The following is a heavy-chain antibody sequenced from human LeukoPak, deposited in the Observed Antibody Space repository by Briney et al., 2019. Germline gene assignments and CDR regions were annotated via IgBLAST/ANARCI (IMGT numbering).Heavy chain of an antibody. CDR2: ISGSGGST. V-gene: IGHV3-23*01. CDR1: GFTFSSYA. CDR3: AKDRRYCSGSSCYKIDY. Sequence: PGGSLRLSCAASGFTFSSYAMSWVRQAPGKGLEWVSAISGSGGSTYYADSVKGRFTISRGNSKNTLYLQMNSLRAEDTAVYYCAKDRRYCSGSSCYKIDYWGQGTLVTVSS. J-gene: IGHJ4*02. D-gene: IGHD2-15*01.